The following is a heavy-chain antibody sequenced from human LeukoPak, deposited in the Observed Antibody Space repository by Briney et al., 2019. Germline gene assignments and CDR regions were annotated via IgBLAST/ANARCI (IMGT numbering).Heavy chain of an antibody. Sequence: SETLSLTCTVSGDSVSSYYWSWIRQPPEKGLEWIVYISYSGNTNYNPSLRGRVTISVDTSQNQFSLKLSSVTAADTAVYYCARRSSSWKNWFDPWGQGTLVTVSS. CDR1: GDSVSSYY. V-gene: IGHV4-59*08. D-gene: IGHD6-13*01. CDR3: ARRSSSWKNWFDP. J-gene: IGHJ5*02. CDR2: ISYSGNT.